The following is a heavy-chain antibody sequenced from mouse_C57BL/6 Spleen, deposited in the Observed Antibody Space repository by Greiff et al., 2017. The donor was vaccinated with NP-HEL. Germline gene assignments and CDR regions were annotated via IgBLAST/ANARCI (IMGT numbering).Heavy chain of an antibody. Sequence: QVQLKQPGAELVKPGASVKVSCKASGYTFTSYWMHWVKQRPGQGLEWIGRIHPSDSDTNYNQKFKGKATLTVDKSSSTAYMQISSLTSETSAFYYCAIDYYGSRGFAYWGQGTLVTVSA. J-gene: IGHJ3*01. CDR2: IHPSDSDT. D-gene: IGHD1-1*01. CDR3: AIDYYGSRGFAY. CDR1: GYTFTSYW. V-gene: IGHV1-74*01.